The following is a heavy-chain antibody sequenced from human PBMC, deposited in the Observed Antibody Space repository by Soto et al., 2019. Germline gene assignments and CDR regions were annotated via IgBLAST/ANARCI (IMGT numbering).Heavy chain of an antibody. CDR2: IYGGGST. CDR1: GVNGSNHY. CDR3: AKDKWDGYNQGFDY. D-gene: IGHD1-26*01. Sequence: GFPRVSRGASGVNGSNHYISRVRQAPGKGLEWVSLIYGGGSTYYTDSVKGRFSISRDDSKNTVHLQMNSLRAEDTVVYYCAKDKWDGYNQGFDYWGKGTRVTVSS. J-gene: IGHJ4*02. V-gene: IGHV3-66*01.